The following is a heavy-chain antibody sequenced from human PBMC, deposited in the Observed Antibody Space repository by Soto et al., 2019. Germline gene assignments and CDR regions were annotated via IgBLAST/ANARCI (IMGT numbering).Heavy chain of an antibody. Sequence: EVQLVESGGGLVKPGGSLRLSCAASGFTFSNAWMSWVRQAPGKGLEWVGRIKSKTDGGTTDYAAPGKGRFTISRDDSKNTLYLQMNSLKTEDTAVYYCTTRTLTYYYDSSCYLRTNDAFDIWGQGTMVTVSS. V-gene: IGHV3-15*01. D-gene: IGHD3-22*01. CDR3: TTRTLTYYYDSSCYLRTNDAFDI. CDR1: GFTFSNAW. J-gene: IGHJ3*02. CDR2: IKSKTDGGTT.